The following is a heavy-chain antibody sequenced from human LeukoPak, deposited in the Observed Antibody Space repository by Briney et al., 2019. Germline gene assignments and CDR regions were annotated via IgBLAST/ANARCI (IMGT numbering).Heavy chain of an antibody. J-gene: IGHJ4*02. D-gene: IGHD5-18*01. CDR2: IKEDGSEK. CDR1: GFTFNNYG. V-gene: IGHV3-7*04. Sequence: PGGSLRLSCAASGFTFNNYGMHWVRQAPGKGLEWVANIKEDGSEKNYADSVKGRFTISRDNAKNSLYLRMNSLRAEDTAVYYCARGYTCGYWGQGTLVIVSS. CDR3: ARGYTCGY.